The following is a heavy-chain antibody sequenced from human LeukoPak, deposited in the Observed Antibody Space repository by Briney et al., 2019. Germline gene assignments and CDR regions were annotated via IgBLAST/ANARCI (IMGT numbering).Heavy chain of an antibody. Sequence: PGGSLRLSCTASGFTFNSYWMNWVRQAPGKGLEWVANIKPDGSEKYYVDSVEGRFTISRDNAKNSLYLQMNSLRAEDTAVYYCAKDRQYQLLYDYWGQGTLVTVSS. V-gene: IGHV3-7*03. J-gene: IGHJ4*02. D-gene: IGHD2-2*02. CDR1: GFTFNSYW. CDR3: AKDRQYQLLYDY. CDR2: IKPDGSEK.